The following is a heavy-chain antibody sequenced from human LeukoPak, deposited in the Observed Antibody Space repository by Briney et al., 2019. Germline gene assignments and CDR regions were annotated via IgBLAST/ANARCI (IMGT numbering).Heavy chain of an antibody. Sequence: GGSLRLSCAASGSTFGSYSMNWVRQAPGKGLEWVSYISSSSSTIYYAYSVKGRFTISRDNAKNPLYLQMNSLRDEDTAVYYCARALSIAAHNFDYWGQGTLVTVSS. CDR3: ARALSIAAHNFDY. CDR2: ISSSSSTI. J-gene: IGHJ4*02. D-gene: IGHD6-6*01. CDR1: GSTFGSYS. V-gene: IGHV3-48*02.